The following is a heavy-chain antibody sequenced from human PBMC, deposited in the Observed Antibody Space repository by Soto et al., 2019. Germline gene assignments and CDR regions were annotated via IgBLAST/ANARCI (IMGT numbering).Heavy chain of an antibody. V-gene: IGHV3-23*01. Sequence: EVQLLESGGGSVQPGGSLMLSCAASGFTFDSYSLSWVRQAPGKGLEWDSGISGTGQTTHYGDSVKGRFIISRDNFRNTLYLQMNSLIAEDTAVYFCAKSRGDSWNTYFFDYWGWGALVTVSS. CDR3: AKSRGDSWNTYFFDY. D-gene: IGHD2-21*01. CDR1: GFTFDSYS. J-gene: IGHJ4*02. CDR2: ISGTGQTT.